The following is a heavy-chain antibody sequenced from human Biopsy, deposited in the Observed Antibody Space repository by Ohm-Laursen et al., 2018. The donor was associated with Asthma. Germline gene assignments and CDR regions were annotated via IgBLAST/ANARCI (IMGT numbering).Heavy chain of an antibody. CDR3: AKATLGDIGKDY. Sequence: SLRLSCAALGFTFSSFAMSWVRQAPGKGLEWVSGISWNSGSIGYADSVKGRFTISRDNAKNSLYLQMNSLRVEDTALYYCAKATLGDIGKDYWGQGTLVTVSS. CDR2: ISWNSGSI. J-gene: IGHJ4*02. V-gene: IGHV3-9*01. CDR1: GFTFSSFA. D-gene: IGHD2-21*01.